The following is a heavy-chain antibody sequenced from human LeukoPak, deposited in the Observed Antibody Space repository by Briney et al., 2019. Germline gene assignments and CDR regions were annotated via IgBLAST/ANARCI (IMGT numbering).Heavy chain of an antibody. Sequence: GRSLRLSCAASGFTVSSYGMHWVRQAPGKGLEWVAVISYDGSNKYYADSVKGRFTISRDNSKNTLYLQMNSLRAEDTAVYYCAKALYSSSWYYYYGMDVWGQGTTVTVSS. V-gene: IGHV3-30*18. CDR1: GFTVSSYG. CDR2: ISYDGSNK. CDR3: AKALYSSSWYYYYGMDV. J-gene: IGHJ6*02. D-gene: IGHD6-13*01.